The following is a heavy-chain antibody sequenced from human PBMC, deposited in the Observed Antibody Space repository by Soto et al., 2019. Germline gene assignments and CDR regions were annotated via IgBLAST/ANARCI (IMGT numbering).Heavy chain of an antibody. V-gene: IGHV3-48*02. CDR2: ISSSSSTI. CDR1: GFTFTNYS. D-gene: IGHD5-18*01. Sequence: GGSLRLSCAASGFTFTNYSISWVRQAPGKGLEWVSYISSSSSTIYYADSVKGRFTISGDNAKNSLYLQMNSLRDEDTAVYYCGRAIVDTAMVSDYWGQGTLVTVSS. CDR3: GRAIVDTAMVSDY. J-gene: IGHJ4*02.